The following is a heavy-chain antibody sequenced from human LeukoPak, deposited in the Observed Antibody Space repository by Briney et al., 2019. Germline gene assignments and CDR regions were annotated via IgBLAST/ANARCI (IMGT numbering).Heavy chain of an antibody. CDR2: ISSSSSYI. D-gene: IGHD3-3*01. Sequence: PGGSLRLSCAASGFTFSSYSMNWVRQAPGKGLEWVSSISSSSSYIYYADSVKGRFTISRDNAKNSLYLQMNSLRAEDTAVYYCARDLKGELRFLEGGMDVWSQGTTVTVSS. CDR3: ARDLKGELRFLEGGMDV. J-gene: IGHJ6*02. CDR1: GFTFSSYS. V-gene: IGHV3-21*01.